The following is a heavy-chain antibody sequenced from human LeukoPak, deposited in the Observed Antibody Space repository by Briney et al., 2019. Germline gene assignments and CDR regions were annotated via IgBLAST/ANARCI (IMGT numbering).Heavy chain of an antibody. CDR3: AKDLIASVAVAGIFDY. CDR2: ISYDGSNK. V-gene: IGHV3-30*18. J-gene: IGHJ4*02. D-gene: IGHD6-19*01. Sequence: PGRSLRLSCAASGFTFSSYGMHWVRQAPGKGLEWVAVISYDGSNKYYADSVKGRFTISRDNSKNTLYLQMNSLRAEDTAVYYCAKDLIASVAVAGIFDYWGQGTLVTVSS. CDR1: GFTFSSYG.